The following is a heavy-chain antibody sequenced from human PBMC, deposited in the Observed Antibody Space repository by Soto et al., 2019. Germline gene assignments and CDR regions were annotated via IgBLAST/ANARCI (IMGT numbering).Heavy chain of an antibody. Sequence: GGSLRLSCAASGFTFSNFAMRWVRQAPGEGLEWVSTITNSAGSTYYADSVKGRFTISRDNSRNTLFVQMNSLRAEDTAVYYCAKAQAPMAFDYWGQGALVTVSS. J-gene: IGHJ4*02. V-gene: IGHV3-23*01. CDR3: AKAQAPMAFDY. CDR1: GFTFSNFA. CDR2: ITNSAGST. D-gene: IGHD3-10*01.